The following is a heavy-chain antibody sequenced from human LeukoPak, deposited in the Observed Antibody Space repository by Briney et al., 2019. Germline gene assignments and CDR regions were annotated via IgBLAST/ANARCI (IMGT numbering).Heavy chain of an antibody. V-gene: IGHV4-34*01. J-gene: IGHJ4*02. CDR2: INHSGST. CDR1: GGSFSGYY. D-gene: IGHD6-19*01. CDR3: ARGSGSYSGAADY. Sequence: PSETLSLTCAVHGGSFSGYYWSWIRQPPGKGLEWIGEINHSGSTNYNPSLKSRVTISVDTSKNQFSLKLSSVTAADTAFYYCARGSGSYSGAADYWGQGTLVTVSS.